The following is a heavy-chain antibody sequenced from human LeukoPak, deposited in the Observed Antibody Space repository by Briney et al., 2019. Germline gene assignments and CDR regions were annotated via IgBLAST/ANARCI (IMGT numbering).Heavy chain of an antibody. J-gene: IGHJ4*02. V-gene: IGHV4-34*01. CDR1: GGSLSGYY. Sequence: SETLSLTCAVSGGSLSGYYWTWIRQPPGKGLEWIGEINHSGSTYYNPSLKSRVTISVDTSKNQFSLKLSSVTAADTAVYYCARVMVRGVTARFDYWGQGTLVTVSS. CDR2: INHSGST. CDR3: ARVMVRGVTARFDY. D-gene: IGHD3-10*01.